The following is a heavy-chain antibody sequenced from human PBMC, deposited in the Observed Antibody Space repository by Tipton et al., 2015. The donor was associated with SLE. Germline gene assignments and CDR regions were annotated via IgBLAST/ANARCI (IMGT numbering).Heavy chain of an antibody. CDR2: IYYSGST. Sequence: TLSLTCTVSGGSISSYYWSWIRQPPGQGLEWIGYIYYSGSTNYNPSLKSRVTISVDTSKNQFSLKLSSVTAADTAVYYCARDRPDCSGGSCYPRWFDPWGQGTLVTVSS. J-gene: IGHJ5*02. V-gene: IGHV4-59*12. CDR1: GGSISSYY. D-gene: IGHD2-15*01. CDR3: ARDRPDCSGGSCYPRWFDP.